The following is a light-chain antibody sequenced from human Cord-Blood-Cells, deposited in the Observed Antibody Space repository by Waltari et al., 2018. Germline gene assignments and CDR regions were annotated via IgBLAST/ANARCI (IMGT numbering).Light chain of an antibody. Sequence: TQSPSSLSASTGDRVTITCRASQGISSYLAWYQQKPGKAHKLLIYAASTLQSGVPSRFSGSGSGTDFTLTISCLQSEDFATYYCQQYYSYPRTFGQGTKVEIK. CDR2: AAS. J-gene: IGKJ1*01. V-gene: IGKV1-8*01. CDR3: QQYYSYPRT. CDR1: QGISSY.